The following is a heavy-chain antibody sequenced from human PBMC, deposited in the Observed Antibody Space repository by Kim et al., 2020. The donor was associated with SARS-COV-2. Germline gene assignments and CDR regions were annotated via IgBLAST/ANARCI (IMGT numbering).Heavy chain of an antibody. Sequence: SRVTISVDTSKNQFSLKLSSVTAADTAVYYCARGRGGSSGWYKFSEYFQHWGQGTLVTVSS. CDR3: ARGRGGSSGWYKFSEYFQH. V-gene: IGHV4-34*01. D-gene: IGHD6-19*01. J-gene: IGHJ1*01.